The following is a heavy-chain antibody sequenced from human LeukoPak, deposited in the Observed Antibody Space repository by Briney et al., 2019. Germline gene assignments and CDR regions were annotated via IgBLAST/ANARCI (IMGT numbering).Heavy chain of an antibody. CDR3: AKNTAYYYDTSGSHFDY. V-gene: IGHV3-23*01. Sequence: PGGSLRLSCAASGFTFRNYAMSWVRQAPGKGLESVSSISGSGGRTYYADSVKGRFTISRDNSENTLYLQMNSLRAEDTAVYYCAKNTAYYYDTSGSHFDYWGQGTLVTVSS. J-gene: IGHJ4*02. D-gene: IGHD3-22*01. CDR1: GFTFRNYA. CDR2: ISGSGGRT.